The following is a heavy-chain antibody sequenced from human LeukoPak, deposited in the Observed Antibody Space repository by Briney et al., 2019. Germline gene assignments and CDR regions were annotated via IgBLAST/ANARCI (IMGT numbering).Heavy chain of an antibody. J-gene: IGHJ3*02. Sequence: GASVKVSCKVSGYTLTELSMHWVRQAPGKGLEWMGGFDPEDGETIYAQKFQGRVTMTEDTSTDTAYMELSSLRSEDTAVYYCARQGLVGAKDPFDIWGQGTMVTVSS. CDR1: GYTLTELS. CDR2: FDPEDGET. CDR3: ARQGLVGAKDPFDI. D-gene: IGHD1-26*01. V-gene: IGHV1-24*01.